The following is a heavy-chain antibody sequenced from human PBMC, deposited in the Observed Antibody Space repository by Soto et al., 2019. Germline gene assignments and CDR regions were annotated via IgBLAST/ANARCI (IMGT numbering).Heavy chain of an antibody. CDR3: ARDKITGLFDY. J-gene: IGHJ4*02. D-gene: IGHD2-8*02. CDR2: INHSGST. V-gene: IGHV4-34*01. Sequence: PSETLSLTCAAYGGSFSVYYWTWIRQPPGTGLEWIGEINHSGSTNYIPSLKSRVTISVDTSKNQFSLKLTSVTAADTAVYYCARDKITGLFDYWGQGTLVT. CDR1: GGSFSVYY.